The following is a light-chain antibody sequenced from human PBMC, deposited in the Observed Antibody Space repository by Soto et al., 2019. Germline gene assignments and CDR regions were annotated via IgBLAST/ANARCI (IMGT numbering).Light chain of an antibody. CDR3: QQYGSSPLT. J-gene: IGKJ4*01. Sequence: EIVLTQSPGTLSLSPGERATLSCRASQSVSSSYLAWYQQQPGQAPRLLIYGASSRATGIPDRFSGSGSGTDFTLNISRLEPDDFAVYYCQQYGSSPLTFGGGTKVEIK. V-gene: IGKV3-20*01. CDR1: QSVSSSY. CDR2: GAS.